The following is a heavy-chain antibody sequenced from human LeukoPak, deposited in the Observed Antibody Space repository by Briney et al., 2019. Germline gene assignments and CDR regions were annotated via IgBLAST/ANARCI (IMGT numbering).Heavy chain of an antibody. J-gene: IGHJ3*02. CDR2: IYYSGST. V-gene: IGHV4-59*01. Sequence: SETLSLTCTVSGGSISSYYWSWIRQPPGKGLEWIGYIYYSGSTNYNPSLKSRVTISVDTSKNQFSLKLGSVTAADTAVYYCARGLTSYSNYGVDAFDIWGQGTMVTVSS. CDR3: ARGLTSYSNYGVDAFDI. D-gene: IGHD4-4*01. CDR1: GGSISSYY.